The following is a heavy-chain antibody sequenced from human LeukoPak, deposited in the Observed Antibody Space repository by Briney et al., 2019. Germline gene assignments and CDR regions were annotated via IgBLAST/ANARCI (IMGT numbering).Heavy chain of an antibody. D-gene: IGHD1-26*01. V-gene: IGHV3-74*01. Sequence: GGSLRLSCAASGFTFSRSWMHWVRQGPGKGLMWVSRINIDGTTTDYADPVKGRFTISRDDAKNTLYLQMNSLTVEDTAVYYCVKSMGVNDNWGQGTLITVSS. J-gene: IGHJ4*02. CDR2: INIDGTTT. CDR3: VKSMGVNDN. CDR1: GFTFSRSW.